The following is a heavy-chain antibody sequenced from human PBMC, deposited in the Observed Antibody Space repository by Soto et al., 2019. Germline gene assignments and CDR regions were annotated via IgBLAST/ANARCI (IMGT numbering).Heavy chain of an antibody. CDR1: GGSFSGYY. V-gene: IGHV4-34*01. Sequence: PSETLSLTCAVYGGSFSGYYWSWIRQPPGKGLEWIGEINHSGSTNYNPSLKSRVTISVDTSKNQFSLKLSSVTAADTAVYYCARSLLWFPYFDYWGQGTLVTVS. CDR2: INHSGST. D-gene: IGHD3-10*01. CDR3: ARSLLWFPYFDY. J-gene: IGHJ4*02.